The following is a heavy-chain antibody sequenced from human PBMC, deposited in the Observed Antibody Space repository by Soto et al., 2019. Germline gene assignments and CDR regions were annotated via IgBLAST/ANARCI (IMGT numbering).Heavy chain of an antibody. V-gene: IGHV4-59*01. D-gene: IGHD2-15*01. J-gene: IGHJ6*02. CDR1: GGSISSYY. CDR3: ASTYCSGGSCEGDYYYGMDV. CDR2: IYYSGST. Sequence: SETLSLTCTVSGGSISSYYWSWIRQPPGKGQEWIGYIYYSGSTNYNPSLKSRVTISVDTSKNQFSLKLSSVTAADTAVYYCASTYCSGGSCEGDYYYGMDVWGQGTTVTVSS.